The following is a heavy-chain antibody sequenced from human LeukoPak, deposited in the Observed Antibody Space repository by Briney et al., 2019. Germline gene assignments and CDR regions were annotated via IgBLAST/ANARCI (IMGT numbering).Heavy chain of an antibody. CDR3: APSYGPDHYYGMDV. CDR1: GGTFSSYA. J-gene: IGHJ6*02. D-gene: IGHD5-18*01. V-gene: IGHV1-69*13. CDR2: IIPIFGTA. Sequence: SVKVSCKASGGTFSSYAISWVRQAPGQGLEWVGGIIPIFGTANYAQKFQGRVTITADESTSTAYMELSSLRSEDTAVYYCAPSYGPDHYYGMDVWGQGTTVTVSS.